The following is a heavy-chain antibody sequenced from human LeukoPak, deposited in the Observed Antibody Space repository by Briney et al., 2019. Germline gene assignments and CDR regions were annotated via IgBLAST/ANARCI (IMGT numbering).Heavy chain of an antibody. D-gene: IGHD2-21*02. Sequence: GASVTVSCTASGGTFSSYAISWVRQAPGQGLEWMGGIIPIFGTANYAQKFQGRVTITADESTSTAYMELSSLRSEDTAVYYCARDSRGDCFLSAAFDIWGQGTMVTVSS. CDR3: ARDSRGDCFLSAAFDI. CDR1: GGTFSSYA. J-gene: IGHJ3*02. V-gene: IGHV1-69*13. CDR2: IIPIFGTA.